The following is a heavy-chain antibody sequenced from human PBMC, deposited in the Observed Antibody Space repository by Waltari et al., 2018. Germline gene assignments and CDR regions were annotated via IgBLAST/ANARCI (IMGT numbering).Heavy chain of an antibody. D-gene: IGHD2-15*01. V-gene: IGHV1-69*06. Sequence: QVQLVQSGPEVKKPGSSVKVSCKASEGTFSTYGISWVRQAPGQGLEWMGGIIPVFHTTNYAQKFQDRVTISADRSTSTAYMELRSLRPEDTAVYYCARGLPSETYYFDFGGQGTLVTVAS. CDR1: EGTFSTYG. CDR3: ARGLPSETYYFDF. J-gene: IGHJ4*02. CDR2: IIPVFHTT.